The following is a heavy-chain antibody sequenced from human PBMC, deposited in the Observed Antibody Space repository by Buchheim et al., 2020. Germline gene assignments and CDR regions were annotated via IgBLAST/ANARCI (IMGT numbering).Heavy chain of an antibody. J-gene: IGHJ4*02. CDR3: CTGGYFFDF. V-gene: IGHV3-15*07. CDR1: GFIFSNAW. Sequence: EEQLVESGGGLVKPGGSLRLSCATSGFIFSNAWMNWVRQAPGKGLEWVGRIKSKPSGGTLDYAAPVRGRFTIPRDDSKATVYLQMNSLKTEDTAVYFCCTGGYFFDFWGQGIL. D-gene: IGHD2-15*01. CDR2: IKSKPSGGTL.